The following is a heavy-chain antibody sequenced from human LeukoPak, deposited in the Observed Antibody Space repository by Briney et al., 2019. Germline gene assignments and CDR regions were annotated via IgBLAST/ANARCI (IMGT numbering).Heavy chain of an antibody. V-gene: IGHV3-23*01. CDR1: GFTFSNHA. Sequence: GGSLRLSCAASGFTFSNHAMNWVRQAPGKGLEWVSGISGSGGSTYYADSVKGRFTISRDNSKNTLYLQMNSLRAEDTAVYYCAKGTTGRSRYDYWGQGTLVTVSS. J-gene: IGHJ4*02. D-gene: IGHD6-13*01. CDR3: AKGTTGRSRYDY. CDR2: ISGSGGST.